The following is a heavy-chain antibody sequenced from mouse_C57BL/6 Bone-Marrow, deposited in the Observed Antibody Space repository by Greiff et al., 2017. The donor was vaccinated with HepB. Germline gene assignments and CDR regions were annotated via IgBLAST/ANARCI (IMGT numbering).Heavy chain of an antibody. Sequence: VQLKESGAELVRPGSSVKMSCKTSGYTFTSYGINWVKQRPGQGLEWIGYIYLGNGYTEYNEKFKGKATLTSDTSSSTAYMQLSSLTSEDSAIYFCARRGDYSNLFAYWGQGTLVTVSA. CDR3: ARRGDYSNLFAY. CDR2: IYLGNGYT. D-gene: IGHD2-5*01. CDR1: GYTFTSYG. J-gene: IGHJ3*01. V-gene: IGHV1-58*01.